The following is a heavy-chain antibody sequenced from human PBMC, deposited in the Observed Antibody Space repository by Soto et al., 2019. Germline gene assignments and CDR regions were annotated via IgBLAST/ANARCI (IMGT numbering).Heavy chain of an antibody. V-gene: IGHV4-31*03. CDR3: ARMGCGSFNCEKHYGLEI. J-gene: IGHJ3*02. CDR2: IYYSGST. Sequence: QVQLQESGPGLVKPSQTLSLTCTVSGGSISSGGYYWSWIRQHPGKGLEWIGYIYYSGSTYYNPSLKSRVTISVDTSKNQFSLKLSSVTAADTAVYYCARMGCGSFNCEKHYGLEIWGQGTMVTVSS. CDR1: GGSISSGGYY. D-gene: IGHD3-10*01.